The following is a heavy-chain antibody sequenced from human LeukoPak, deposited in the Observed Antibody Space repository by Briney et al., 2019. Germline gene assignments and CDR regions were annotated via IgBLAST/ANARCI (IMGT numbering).Heavy chain of an antibody. CDR1: GGTFSSYD. V-gene: IGHV1-69*13. J-gene: IGHJ3*02. CDR3: ARGRYYDSSGYYQDAFDI. Sequence: SVKVSCKASGGTFSSYDISWVRQDPGQGLEWMGGIIPIFGTANYAQKFQGRVTITADESTSTAYMELSSLRSEDTAVYYCARGRYYDSSGYYQDAFDIWGQGTMVTVSS. CDR2: IIPIFGTA. D-gene: IGHD3-22*01.